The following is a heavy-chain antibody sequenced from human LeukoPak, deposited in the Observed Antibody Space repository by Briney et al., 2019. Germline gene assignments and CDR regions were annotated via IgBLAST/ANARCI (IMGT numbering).Heavy chain of an antibody. Sequence: SETLSLTCAVSDGSFSTYYWSWIRQPPGKGLEWIGYIHYSGSTNYNPSLKSRVTLSVGTSKKQFSLKLSSVTATDTAVYYCARHEYSAYDPFDYWGQGTLVTVSS. CDR1: DGSFSTYY. D-gene: IGHD5-12*01. J-gene: IGHJ4*02. CDR2: IHYSGST. CDR3: ARHEYSAYDPFDY. V-gene: IGHV4-59*08.